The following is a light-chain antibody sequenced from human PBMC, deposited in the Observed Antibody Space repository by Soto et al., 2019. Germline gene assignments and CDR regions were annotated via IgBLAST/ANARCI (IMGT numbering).Light chain of an antibody. Sequence: EIVMTQSPGTLSVSPGERATLSCRASQSVSSSLAWYQQKPGQAPRLLIYGASTRATGVPARFSGSGSGTEFTLTIRSLRSEDFAVYYCQQYNNWPPFTFGPGTKVDFK. CDR1: QSVSSS. V-gene: IGKV3-15*01. J-gene: IGKJ3*01. CDR2: GAS. CDR3: QQYNNWPPFT.